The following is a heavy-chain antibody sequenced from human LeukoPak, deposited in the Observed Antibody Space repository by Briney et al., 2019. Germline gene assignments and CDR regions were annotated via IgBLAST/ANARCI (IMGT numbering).Heavy chain of an antibody. CDR3: ARDIIRSSSWYTYYFDY. J-gene: IGHJ4*02. CDR1: GFTFSSYS. D-gene: IGHD6-13*01. CDR2: ISSSSSYI. Sequence: GGSLRLSCAASGFTFSSYSMNWVRQAPGKGLEWVSSISSSSSYIYYADSVKGRFTISRDNAKNSLYLQMNSLRAGDTAVYYCARDIIRSSSWYTYYFDYWGQGTLVTVSS. V-gene: IGHV3-21*01.